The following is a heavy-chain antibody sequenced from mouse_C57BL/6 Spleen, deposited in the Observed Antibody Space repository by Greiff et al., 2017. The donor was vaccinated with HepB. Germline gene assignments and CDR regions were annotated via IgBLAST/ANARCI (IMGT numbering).Heavy chain of an antibody. V-gene: IGHV1-64*01. J-gene: IGHJ4*01. Sequence: VKLQQPGAELVKPGASVKLSCKASGYTFTSYWMHWVKQRPGQGLEWIGMIHPNSGSTNYNEKFKSKATLTVDKSSSTAYMQLSSLTSEDSAVYYCARTPYGYDAMDYWGQGTSVTVSS. CDR2: IHPNSGST. CDR3: ARTPYGYDAMDY. D-gene: IGHD1-1*02. CDR1: GYTFTSYW.